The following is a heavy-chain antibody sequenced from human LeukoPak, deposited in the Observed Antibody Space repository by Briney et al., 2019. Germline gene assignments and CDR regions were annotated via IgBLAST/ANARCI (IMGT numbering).Heavy chain of an antibody. Sequence: SETLSLTCTVSGDFFSTYYWSWIRQPAGKGLEWIGHIYSSGSTNYNPSLKSRVTMSIDSSNNQFSLKTTSVTAADTAVYYCARQLDHYDNIYYFDYWGQGTLVTVSS. CDR1: GDFFSTYY. J-gene: IGHJ4*02. V-gene: IGHV4-4*07. CDR2: IYSSGST. D-gene: IGHD3-16*01. CDR3: ARQLDHYDNIYYFDY.